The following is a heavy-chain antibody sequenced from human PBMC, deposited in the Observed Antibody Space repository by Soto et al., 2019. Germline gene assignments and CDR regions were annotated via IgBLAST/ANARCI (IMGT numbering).Heavy chain of an antibody. CDR2: ISYDGRNK. CDR1: GFIFSTYG. Sequence: QMQLVESGGGVVQPGRSLRVSCEASGFIFSTYGMHWVRQAPGKGLEWVAVISYDGRNKYYADSVRGRFAISRDNSKITRHLQMNSLRGEDTAVYYCAKDTATAITYYYFYGMDVWGQGTTVTVSS. CDR3: AKDTATAITYYYFYGMDV. D-gene: IGHD5-12*01. V-gene: IGHV3-30*18. J-gene: IGHJ6*02.